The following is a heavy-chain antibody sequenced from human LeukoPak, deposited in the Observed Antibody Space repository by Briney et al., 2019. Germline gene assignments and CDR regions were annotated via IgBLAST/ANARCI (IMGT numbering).Heavy chain of an antibody. CDR2: ISGSGGST. D-gene: IGHD3-9*01. J-gene: IGHJ4*02. Sequence: GESLRLSCAASGFTFSSYAMSWVRQAPGKGLEWVSAISGSGGSTYYADSVKGRFTISRDNSKNTLYLQMNSLRAEDTAVYYCAKSPGYYEFYYWGQGTLVTVSS. V-gene: IGHV3-23*01. CDR1: GFTFSSYA. CDR3: AKSPGYYEFYY.